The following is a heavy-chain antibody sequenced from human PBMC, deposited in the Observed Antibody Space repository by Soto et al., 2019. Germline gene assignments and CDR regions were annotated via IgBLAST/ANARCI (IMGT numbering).Heavy chain of an antibody. CDR2: IYYNGNA. D-gene: IGHD3-22*01. J-gene: IGHJ4*02. Sequence: SETLSLTCTVSGGSINSGYCWSWIRQHPGKGLEWIGYIYYNGNAYYNPSLKSRVTMSVDTSKNQFSLKLISVTAADTAVYYCARHFVAVVIKGWGYWGQGALVTVSS. CDR3: ARHFVAVVIKGWGY. V-gene: IGHV4-39*01. CDR1: GGSINSGYC.